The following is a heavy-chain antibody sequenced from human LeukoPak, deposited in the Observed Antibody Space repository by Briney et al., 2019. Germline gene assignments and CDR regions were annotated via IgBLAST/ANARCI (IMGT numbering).Heavy chain of an antibody. CDR2: ISASAGNT. V-gene: IGHV3-23*01. Sequence: GGSLRLSCAASGFTFSSYAMSWVRQAPGKGLEWVSTISASAGNTYYADSVKGRFTISRDNSKNTLYLHMSSLRSEDTAVYYCARDGSQYSSGRPFDYWGQGTLVTVSS. D-gene: IGHD6-19*01. J-gene: IGHJ4*02. CDR3: ARDGSQYSSGRPFDY. CDR1: GFTFSSYA.